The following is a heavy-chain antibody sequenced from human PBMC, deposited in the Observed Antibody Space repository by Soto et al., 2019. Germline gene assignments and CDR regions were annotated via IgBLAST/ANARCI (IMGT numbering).Heavy chain of an antibody. CDR2: FDPEDGKT. D-gene: IGHD2-2*01. CDR3: ARLYCISTSCYPGGMDV. V-gene: IGHV1-24*01. J-gene: IGHJ6*02. Sequence: ASVKVSCKVSGYTLTELSMHWVRQAPGKGHEWMGGFDPEDGKTTSAQKFQGRVTVTEDTSTDTAYMELSSLRSEDTAVYYCARLYCISTSCYPGGMDVWGQGTTVTVSS. CDR1: GYTLTELS.